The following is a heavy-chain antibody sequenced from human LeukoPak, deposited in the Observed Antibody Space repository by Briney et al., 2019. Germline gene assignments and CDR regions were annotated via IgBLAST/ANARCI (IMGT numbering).Heavy chain of an antibody. CDR3: AGRLLWVVWGNDYFDY. CDR2: IYYSGST. J-gene: IGHJ4*02. D-gene: IGHD2-2*01. V-gene: IGHV4-39*01. Sequence: PSETLSLTCTVSGGSISSSSYYWGWIRQPPGKGLEWIGSIYYSGSTYYNPSLKSRVTISVDTSKNQFSLKLSSVTAADTAVYYCAGRLLWVVWGNDYFDYWGQGTLVTVSS. CDR1: GGSISSSSYY.